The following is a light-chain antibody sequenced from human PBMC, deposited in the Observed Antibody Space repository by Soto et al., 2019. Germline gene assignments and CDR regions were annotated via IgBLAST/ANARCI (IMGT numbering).Light chain of an antibody. CDR3: QSHDSSLHASV. CDR2: GNT. Sequence: QRVLKQPPSVSGAPLDGVTISCTGSSSHIGAGYDVHWYLQLPGTAPKLLIYGNTNRPSGVPDRFSGSKSGSSASLAITGFQAEDEADYYCQSHDSSLHASVFGTGTKVTVL. J-gene: IGLJ1*01. V-gene: IGLV1-40*01. CDR1: SSHIGAGYD.